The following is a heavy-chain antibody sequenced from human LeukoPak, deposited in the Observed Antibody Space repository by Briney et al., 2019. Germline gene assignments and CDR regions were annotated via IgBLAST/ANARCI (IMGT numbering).Heavy chain of an antibody. Sequence: SETLSLTCTVSGGSISSSSYYWGWIRQPPGKGLGWIGSIYYSGSTYYNPSLKSRVTISVDTSKNQFSLKLSSVTAADTAVYYCARHVRDGYNSIVPFDYWGQGTLVTVSS. CDR3: ARHVRDGYNSIVPFDY. V-gene: IGHV4-39*01. D-gene: IGHD5-24*01. CDR1: GGSISSSSYY. CDR2: IYYSGST. J-gene: IGHJ4*02.